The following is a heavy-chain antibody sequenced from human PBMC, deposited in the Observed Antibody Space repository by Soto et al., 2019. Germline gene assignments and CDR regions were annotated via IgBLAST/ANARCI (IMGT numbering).Heavy chain of an antibody. Sequence: QVQLVQSGAEVKKPGASVKVSCKASGYTFTSYAMHWVRQAPGQRLEWMGWINAGNGNTKYSQKFQGRVTITRDTSASTAYMELSSLRSEDTAVYYCATGPLRPPPYVCYGMDVWGQGTTVTVSS. V-gene: IGHV1-3*01. J-gene: IGHJ6*02. CDR2: INAGNGNT. CDR1: GYTFTSYA. CDR3: ATGPLRPPPYVCYGMDV. D-gene: IGHD3-10*02.